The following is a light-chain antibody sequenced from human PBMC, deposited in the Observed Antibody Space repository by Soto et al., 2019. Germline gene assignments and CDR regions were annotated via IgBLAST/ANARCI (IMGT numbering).Light chain of an antibody. CDR1: NSDIGRYDH. J-gene: IGLJ1*01. V-gene: IGLV2-14*01. CDR3: NSHASGDFRV. CDR2: EVT. Sequence: QSALTQPASVSGSPGQSITISCTGSNSDIGRYDHVSWYQHHPGRAPKLLISEVTKRPSGISDRCSGSKSGYTASLTISGLQAEDEADYYCNSHASGDFRVFGTGTKLTVL.